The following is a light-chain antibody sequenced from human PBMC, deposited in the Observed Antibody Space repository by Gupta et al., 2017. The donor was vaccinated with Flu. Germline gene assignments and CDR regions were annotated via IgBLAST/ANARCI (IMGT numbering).Light chain of an antibody. Sequence: QSALTSLPPVPGSPGRSTPIPGLEPAMNLGGSNYVSWYQQHPGKAPKLMIYEVTRRPSGVSHRFSGSKSGNTASLTISGLQTEDEADYCCSSYTSTSTYVVFGGGTKLTVL. CDR2: EVT. CDR1: AMNLGGSNY. J-gene: IGLJ2*01. CDR3: SSYTSTSTYVV. V-gene: IGLV2-14*01.